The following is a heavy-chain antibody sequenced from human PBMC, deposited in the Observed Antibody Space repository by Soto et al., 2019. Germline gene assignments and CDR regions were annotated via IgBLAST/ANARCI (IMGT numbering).Heavy chain of an antibody. CDR3: AKDLNPLYYYDSSGYFFGY. D-gene: IGHD3-22*01. CDR2: ISYDGSNK. J-gene: IGHJ4*02. Sequence: GGSLRLSCAASGFSFSSYGMHWVRQAPGKWLAWVAVISYDGSNKYYAGSVKGRFTISRDNSKNTLYLQMNSLRAEDTAVYYYAKDLNPLYYYDSSGYFFGYWGQGTLVTLSS. V-gene: IGHV3-30*18. CDR1: GFSFSSYG.